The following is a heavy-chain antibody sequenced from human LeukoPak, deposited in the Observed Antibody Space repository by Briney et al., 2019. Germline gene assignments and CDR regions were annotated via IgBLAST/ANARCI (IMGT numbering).Heavy chain of an antibody. D-gene: IGHD5-12*01. V-gene: IGHV3-48*03. J-gene: IGHJ6*02. CDR1: GFTFSSYE. Sequence: PGGSLRLSCAASGFTFSSYEMNWVRQAPGKGLEWVSYISRSGNLIYYADSVKGRFTISRDNAKNSLFLQMNSLRAEDTAVYYCARGPRAWLDVWRQGTTVTVSS. CDR2: ISRSGNLI. CDR3: ARGPRAWLDV.